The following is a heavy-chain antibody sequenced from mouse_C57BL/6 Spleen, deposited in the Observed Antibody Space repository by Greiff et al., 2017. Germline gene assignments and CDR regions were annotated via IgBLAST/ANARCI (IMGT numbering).Heavy chain of an antibody. Sequence: VKLQESGAELVRPGTSVKVSCKASGYAFTNYLIEWVKQRPGQGLEWIGVINPGSGGTNYNEKFKGKATLTADKSSSTAYMQLSSLTSEDSAVYFCARGGGSSYHWYFDVGGTGTTVTVSS. CDR2: INPGSGGT. CDR1: GYAFTNYL. CDR3: ARGGGSSYHWYFDV. V-gene: IGHV1-54*01. J-gene: IGHJ1*03. D-gene: IGHD1-1*01.